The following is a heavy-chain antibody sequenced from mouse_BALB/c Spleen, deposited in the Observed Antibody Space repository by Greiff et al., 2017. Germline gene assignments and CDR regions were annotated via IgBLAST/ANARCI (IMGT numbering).Heavy chain of an antibody. J-gene: IGHJ2*01. Sequence: EVQLQQSGAELVKPGASVKLSCTASGFNIQATYMHWVKQRPEQGLEWIGRIDPANGNTKYDPKFQGKATITADTSSNTAYLQLSSLTSEDTAVYYCARWDGTYWGQGTTLTVSS. D-gene: IGHD4-1*01. CDR2: IDPANGNT. V-gene: IGHV14-3*02. CDR1: GFNIQATY. CDR3: ARWDGTY.